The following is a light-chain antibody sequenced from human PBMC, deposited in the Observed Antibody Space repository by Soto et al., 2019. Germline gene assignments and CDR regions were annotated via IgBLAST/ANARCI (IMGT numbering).Light chain of an antibody. Sequence: IVLTQSPGTLSLSPGERATLTCRASQSFVNMYLAWYQQKPGQAPRLLMYGASRRPTGIPDRFSGSGSGTDFTLTISRLEPEDSAVYYCHHYDASPPYTFGQGTKVDIK. CDR3: HHYDASPPYT. J-gene: IGKJ2*01. V-gene: IGKV3-20*01. CDR1: QSFVNMY. CDR2: GAS.